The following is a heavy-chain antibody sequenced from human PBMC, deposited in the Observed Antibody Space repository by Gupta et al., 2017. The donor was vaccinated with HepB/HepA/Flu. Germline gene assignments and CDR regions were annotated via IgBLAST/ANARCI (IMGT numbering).Heavy chain of an antibody. CDR1: GGSISSSSYY. CDR2: IYYSGST. Sequence: QLQLQESGPGLVKPSETLSLTCTVSGGSISSSSYYWGWIRQPPGKGLEWIGSIYYSGSTYYNPALKSRVTISVDTSKNQFSLKLSSVTAAETAVYYCARHDFWSGMTYFDYWGQGTLVTVSS. V-gene: IGHV4-39*01. D-gene: IGHD3-3*01. CDR3: ARHDFWSGMTYFDY. J-gene: IGHJ4*02.